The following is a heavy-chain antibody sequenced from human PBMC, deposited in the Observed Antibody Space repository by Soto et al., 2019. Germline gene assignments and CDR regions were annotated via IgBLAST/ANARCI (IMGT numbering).Heavy chain of an antibody. Sequence: DVQLVESGGGLVQPGGSLRLSCAASGFTFSNYSMNWVRQAAGKRLEWVSYISSSSSTIYYADSVKGRFTISRDNAKNSLYLQMNSLRAKDTAVYYCAKERGNWYYYYMDVWGKGTTVTVSS. D-gene: IGHD3-10*01. CDR1: GFTFSNYS. CDR2: ISSSSSTI. CDR3: AKERGNWYYYYMDV. J-gene: IGHJ6*03. V-gene: IGHV3-48*01.